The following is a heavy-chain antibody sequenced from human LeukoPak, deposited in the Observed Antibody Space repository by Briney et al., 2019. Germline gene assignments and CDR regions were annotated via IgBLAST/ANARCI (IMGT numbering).Heavy chain of an antibody. CDR3: ATTFSPSSSWLPVFDY. V-gene: IGHV4-34*01. J-gene: IGHJ4*02. D-gene: IGHD6-13*01. CDR2: INHSGST. Sequence: SETLSLTCAVYGGSFSGYYWSWIRQPPGKGLEWIGEINHSGSTNYNPSLKSRVTISVDTSKNQFSLKLSSVTAADTAVYYCATTFSPSSSWLPVFDYWGQGTLVTVSS. CDR1: GGSFSGYY.